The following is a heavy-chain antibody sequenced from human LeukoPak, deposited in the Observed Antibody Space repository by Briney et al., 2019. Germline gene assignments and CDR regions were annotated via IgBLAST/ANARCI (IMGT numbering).Heavy chain of an antibody. J-gene: IGHJ6*02. CDR2: ISAYNGNT. CDR1: GYTFTSYG. CDR3: AREGVATTASTYGMDV. V-gene: IGHV1-18*01. Sequence: SVKVSCKASGYTFTSYGISWVRQAPGQGLEWMGWISAYNGNTNYAQKLQGRVTMTTDTSTSTAYMELRSLRSDDTAVYYCAREGVATTASTYGMDVWGQGTTVTVSS. D-gene: IGHD5-12*01.